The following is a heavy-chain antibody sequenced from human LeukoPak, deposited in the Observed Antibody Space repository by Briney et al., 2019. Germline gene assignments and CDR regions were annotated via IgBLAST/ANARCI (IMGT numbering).Heavy chain of an antibody. CDR1: GYTFTSYD. CDR2: MNPNSGNT. Sequence: ASVKVSCKASGYTFTSYDINWVRQATGQGLEWMGWMNPNSGNTGYAQKFQGRVTMTRNTSISTAYMELSSLRSEDTAVYYCARAEKYVGPRGYGMDVWGQGTTVTISS. J-gene: IGHJ6*02. CDR3: ARAEKYVGPRGYGMDV. D-gene: IGHD1-26*01. V-gene: IGHV1-8*01.